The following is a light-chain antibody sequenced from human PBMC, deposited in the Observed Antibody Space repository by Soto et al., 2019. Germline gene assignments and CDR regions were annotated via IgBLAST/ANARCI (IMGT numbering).Light chain of an antibody. V-gene: IGKV1-39*01. J-gene: IGKJ5*01. Sequence: DIQMTQSPSSLSASVGDRVTITCRASQSISSYLNWYQQKPGKAPKLLIYAASSLQSGVPSRFSGSGSGTDFTLTISSLQPEDFANYYCQQSYSTPTVGQGTRLEIK. CDR1: QSISSY. CDR3: QQSYSTPT. CDR2: AAS.